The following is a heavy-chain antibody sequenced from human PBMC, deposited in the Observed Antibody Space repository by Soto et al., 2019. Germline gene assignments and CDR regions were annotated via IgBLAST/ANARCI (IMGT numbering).Heavy chain of an antibody. CDR1: GFTFSNAW. CDR2: IKSKTDGGTT. J-gene: IGHJ3*01. V-gene: IGHV3-15*01. CDR3: TTDSGITMIVVSL. Sequence: GGSLRLYCAASGFTFSNAWMSWVRQAPGKGLEWVGRIKSKTDGGTTDYAAPVKGRFTISRDDSKNTLYLQMNSLKTEDTAVYYCTTDSGITMIVVSLWGQGTMVTVSS. D-gene: IGHD3-22*01.